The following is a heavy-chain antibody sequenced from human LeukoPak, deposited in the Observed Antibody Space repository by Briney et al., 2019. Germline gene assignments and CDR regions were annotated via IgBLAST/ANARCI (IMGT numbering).Heavy chain of an antibody. J-gene: IGHJ4*02. V-gene: IGHV3-48*03. CDR2: ISTGGRTV. Sequence: GGSLRLSCAAPVFSFSDYERNCVCQALGKGLEWLSYISTGGRTVKYADSVKGRFTISRENARSSLFLQMSNLRVEDTAVYFCARGATVTYYFDHWGQGILVAVSS. CDR3: ARGATVTYYFDH. D-gene: IGHD4-17*01. CDR1: VFSFSDYE.